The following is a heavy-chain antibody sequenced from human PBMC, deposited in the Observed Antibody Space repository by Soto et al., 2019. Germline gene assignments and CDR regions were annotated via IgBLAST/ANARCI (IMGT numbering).Heavy chain of an antibody. J-gene: IGHJ4*02. CDR2: ISRSSSSI. D-gene: IGHD6-13*01. V-gene: IGHV3-21*01. CDR1: GLTLSSYS. Sequence: GGSLSLSGAASGLTLSSYSMNWSGKAPGKGLEWVSSISRSSSSIYYAYSVTGRFTISRDNAKNSRYLQMNSLRAEDTAVYYCARVGYSSQWGQGTLVTVSS. CDR3: ARVGYSSQ.